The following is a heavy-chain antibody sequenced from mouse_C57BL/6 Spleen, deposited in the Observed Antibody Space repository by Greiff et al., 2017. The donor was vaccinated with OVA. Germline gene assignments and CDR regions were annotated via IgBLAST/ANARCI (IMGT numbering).Heavy chain of an antibody. D-gene: IGHD2-2*01. CDR3: ARHRDYGYDEGYYFDY. CDR2: IWSDGST. Sequence: VKLVESGPGLVAPSQSLSITCTVSGFSLTSYGVHWVRQPPGKGLEWLVVIWSDGSTTYNSALKSRLSISKDNSKSQVFLKMNSLQTDDTAMYYCARHRDYGYDEGYYFDYWGQGTTLTVSS. V-gene: IGHV2-6-1*01. CDR1: GFSLTSYG. J-gene: IGHJ2*01.